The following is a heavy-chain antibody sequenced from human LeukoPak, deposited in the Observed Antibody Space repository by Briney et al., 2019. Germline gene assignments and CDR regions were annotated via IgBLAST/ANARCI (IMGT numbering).Heavy chain of an antibody. CDR2: ISSSGRTV. CDR3: ARDSIFWAYYYMDV. Sequence: GGSLRLSCAASGFTFSDYYMTWIRQAPGKGPEWVSYISSSGRTVDYADSVKGRFTISRDNAKKSLYLQMNSLRAEGTAVYYCARDSIFWAYYYMDVWGKGTTVTVSS. J-gene: IGHJ6*03. CDR1: GFTFSDYY. D-gene: IGHD3-3*01. V-gene: IGHV3-11*01.